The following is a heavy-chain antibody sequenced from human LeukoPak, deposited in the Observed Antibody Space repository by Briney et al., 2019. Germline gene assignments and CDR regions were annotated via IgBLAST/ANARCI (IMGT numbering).Heavy chain of an antibody. CDR2: IYYSGTT. Sequence: SETLSLTCTVSGGSISSYYWSWIRQPPGKGLEWIGYIYYSGTTNYNPSLKSRVTIAVDTSKNQFSLKLSSVTAADTAVYYCARGVYIAAAQYGYSGQGTLVTVSS. J-gene: IGHJ4*02. D-gene: IGHD6-13*01. V-gene: IGHV4-59*01. CDR1: GGSISSYY. CDR3: ARGVYIAAAQYGY.